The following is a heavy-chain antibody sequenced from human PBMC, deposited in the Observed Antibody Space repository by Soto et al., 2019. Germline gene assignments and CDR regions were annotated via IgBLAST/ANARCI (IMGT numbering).Heavy chain of an antibody. CDR3: ARVLRYCISTSCYIFDY. D-gene: IGHD2-2*01. CDR2: IYHSGST. CDR1: GGSISSGGYS. V-gene: IGHV4-30-2*01. Sequence: SETLSLTCAVSGGSISSGGYSWSWIRQPPGKGLEWIGYIYHSGSTYYNPSLKSRVTISVDTSKNQFSLKLSSVTAADTAVYYCARVLRYCISTSCYIFDYWGQGTLVTVSS. J-gene: IGHJ4*02.